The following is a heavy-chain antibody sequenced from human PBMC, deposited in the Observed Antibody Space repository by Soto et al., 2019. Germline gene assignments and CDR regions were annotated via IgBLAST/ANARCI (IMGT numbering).Heavy chain of an antibody. J-gene: IGHJ4*01. D-gene: IGHD4-17*01. CDR1: GAPITINY. V-gene: IGHV4-59*01. CDR3: ARDAGAPYDH. CDR2: IYYSGST. Sequence: TLSLTCTVSGAPITINYWSWIRQAPGKGLEWIGYIYYSGSTTYNPSLKSRVTMSADTSKDQFSLKLNSVTAADTAVYYCARDAGAPYDHWGPGIMVTVYS.